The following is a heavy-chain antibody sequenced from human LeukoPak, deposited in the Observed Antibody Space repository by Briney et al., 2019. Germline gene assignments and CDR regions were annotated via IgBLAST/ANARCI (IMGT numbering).Heavy chain of an antibody. Sequence: GGSLRLSCVASGFIFSDYYMSWIRQTPGKGLEWISYFSNSDNDIYYAGSVKGRFTISRDNTRNSLFLQMNSLGPDDTAVYYCASGSSSVGYWGQGTLVTVSP. CDR3: ASGSSSVGY. J-gene: IGHJ4*02. D-gene: IGHD6-6*01. CDR1: GFIFSDYY. V-gene: IGHV3-11*01. CDR2: FSNSDNDI.